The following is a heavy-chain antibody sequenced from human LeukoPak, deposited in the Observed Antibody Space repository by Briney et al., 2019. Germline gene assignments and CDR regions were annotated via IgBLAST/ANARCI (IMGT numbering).Heavy chain of an antibody. J-gene: IGHJ4*02. D-gene: IGHD2-15*01. CDR1: GFTFSSYA. Sequence: PGRSLRLSCAASGFTFSSYAMHWVRQAPGKGLEWVAVISYDGSNKYYADSVKGRFTISRDNSKNTLYLQMNSLRAEDTAVYYCASHGGGYCSGGSCYYFDYWGQGTLVPVSS. V-gene: IGHV3-30*04. CDR2: ISYDGSNK. CDR3: ASHGGGYCSGGSCYYFDY.